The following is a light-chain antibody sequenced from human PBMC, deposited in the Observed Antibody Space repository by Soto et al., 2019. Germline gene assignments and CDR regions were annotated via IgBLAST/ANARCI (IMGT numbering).Light chain of an antibody. Sequence: EIVLTQSPATLSLSXGXXAXLSCRAXXSVSSYLAWYQQKPGQAPRLLIYDASNRATGIPARFSGSGSGTDFTLTISSLEPEDFAVYYCQQRSNWPTFGQGTRLEIK. CDR2: DAS. CDR1: XSVSSY. V-gene: IGKV3-11*01. J-gene: IGKJ5*01. CDR3: QQRSNWPT.